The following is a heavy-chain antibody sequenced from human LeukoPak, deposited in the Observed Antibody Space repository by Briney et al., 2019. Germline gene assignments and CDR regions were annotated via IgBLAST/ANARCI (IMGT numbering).Heavy chain of an antibody. CDR2: IYSGGST. J-gene: IGHJ3*02. CDR1: GFTVSSNY. D-gene: IGHD3-10*02. CDR3: ARDLMLSAFDI. Sequence: GGSLRLSCAASGFTVSSNYMSWVRQAPGKGLEWVSVIYSGGSTYYADSVKGRFTISRDNSKNTLYLQMNSLRAEDTAVYYCARDLMLSAFDIWGQGTMVTVSS. V-gene: IGHV3-53*01.